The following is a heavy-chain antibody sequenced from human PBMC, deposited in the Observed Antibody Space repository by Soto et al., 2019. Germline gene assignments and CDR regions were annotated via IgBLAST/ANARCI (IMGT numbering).Heavy chain of an antibody. D-gene: IGHD3-9*01. CDR3: ARDGADILTGYYYYYGMDV. V-gene: IGHV3-30*03. CDR2: ISYDGSNK. Sequence: GGSLRLSCAASGFTFSSYGMHWVRQAPGKGLEWVAVISYDGSNKYYADSVKGRFTISRDNSKNTLYLQMNSLRAEDTAVYYCARDGADILTGYYYYYGMDVWGQGTTVTVSS. CDR1: GFTFSSYG. J-gene: IGHJ6*02.